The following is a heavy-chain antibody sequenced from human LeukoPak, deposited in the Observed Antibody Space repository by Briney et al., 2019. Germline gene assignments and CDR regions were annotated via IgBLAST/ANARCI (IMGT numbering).Heavy chain of an antibody. D-gene: IGHD6-19*01. CDR2: INWNGGST. CDR3: ARSSFSSGWYEPYYFDS. Sequence: GGSLRLSCAASGFTFDDYGMSWVRQAPGKGLEWVSGINWNGGSTGYADSVKGRFTISRDNAKNSLYLQMNSLRAEDTAIYYCARSSFSSGWYEPYYFDSWGQGTLVTVSS. CDR1: GFTFDDYG. J-gene: IGHJ4*02. V-gene: IGHV3-20*04.